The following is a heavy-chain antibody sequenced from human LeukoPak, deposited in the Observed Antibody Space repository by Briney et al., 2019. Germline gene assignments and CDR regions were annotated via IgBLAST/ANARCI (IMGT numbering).Heavy chain of an antibody. D-gene: IGHD5-18*01. CDR1: GHTFTAYY. CDR3: AREGDTPMDVNWFDP. Sequence: ASVKVSCKASGHTFTAYYMHWVRQAPGQGLEWMGWINPNSGGTNYAQKFQGRVTMTRDTSISTAYMELSRLRSDDTAVYYCAREGDTPMDVNWFDPWGQGTLVTVSS. V-gene: IGHV1-2*02. CDR2: INPNSGGT. J-gene: IGHJ5*02.